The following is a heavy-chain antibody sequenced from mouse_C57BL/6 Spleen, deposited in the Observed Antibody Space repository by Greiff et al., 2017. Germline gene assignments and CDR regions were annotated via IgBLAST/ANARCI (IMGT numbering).Heavy chain of an antibody. CDR1: GYTFTSYW. Sequence: QVHVKQPGAELVMPGASVKLSCKASGYTFTSYWMHWVKQRPGQGLEWIGEIDPSDSYTNYNQKFKGKSTLTVDKSSSTAYMQLSSLTSEDSAVYYCARSGYGNYEAYWGQGTLVTVSA. CDR3: ARSGYGNYEAY. CDR2: IDPSDSYT. V-gene: IGHV1-69*01. D-gene: IGHD2-1*01. J-gene: IGHJ3*01.